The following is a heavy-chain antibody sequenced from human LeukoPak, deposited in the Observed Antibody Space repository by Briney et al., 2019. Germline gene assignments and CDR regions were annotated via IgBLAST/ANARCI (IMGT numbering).Heavy chain of an antibody. CDR3: ARSRSGWYSRLVY. J-gene: IGHJ4*02. D-gene: IGHD6-19*01. CDR2: INWNGGST. Sequence: GGSLRLSCAASGFTLSSYGMSWVRQAPGKGLEWVSGINWNGGSTGYADSVKGRFTISRDNAKNSLYLQMNSLRAEDTALYYCARSRSGWYSRLVYWGQGTLVTVSS. V-gene: IGHV3-20*04. CDR1: GFTLSSYG.